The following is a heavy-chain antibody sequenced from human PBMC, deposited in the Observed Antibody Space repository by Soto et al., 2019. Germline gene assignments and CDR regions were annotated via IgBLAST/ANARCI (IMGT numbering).Heavy chain of an antibody. CDR3: AGGGRWLALYYFDY. Sequence: GASLKVSCKASGYTFTSYYVHWVRQAPGQGLEWMGRISAYNGNTTYAQKLQGRVTMTTDTSTSTAYMELRSLRSDDTAVYYCAGGGRWLALYYFDYWGQGTLVTVSS. J-gene: IGHJ4*02. CDR1: GYTFTSYY. V-gene: IGHV1-18*04. D-gene: IGHD6-19*01. CDR2: ISAYNGNT.